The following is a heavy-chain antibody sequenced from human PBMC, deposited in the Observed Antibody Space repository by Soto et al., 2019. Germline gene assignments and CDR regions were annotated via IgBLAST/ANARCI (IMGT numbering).Heavy chain of an antibody. V-gene: IGHV3-30*18. D-gene: IGHD1-1*01. CDR2: ISYDGSNK. CDR3: AKVPGTTITGSFDY. CDR1: GFIFISYG. J-gene: IGHJ4*02. Sequence: PGGSLRVSCAASGFIFISYGMHWVRQAPGKGLEWVAVISYDGSNKYYADSVKGRFTISRDNSKNTLYLQMNSLRAEDTAVYYCAKVPGTTITGSFDYWGQGTLVTVSS.